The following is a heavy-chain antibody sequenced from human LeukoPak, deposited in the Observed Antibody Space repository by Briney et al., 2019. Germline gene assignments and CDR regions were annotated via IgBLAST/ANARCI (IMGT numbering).Heavy chain of an antibody. CDR1: GGSTSSGGSY. D-gene: IGHD6-13*01. V-gene: IGHV4-31*03. J-gene: IGHJ4*02. Sequence: SQTLSLTCTVSGGSTSSGGSYWGWIRQHPGKGLEWIGYIYYSGSTYYNPSLKSRVTISVDKSKNQFSLKLSSVTAADTAVYYCARGTGIAARGIFDYWGQGTLVTVSS. CDR3: ARGTGIAARGIFDY. CDR2: IYYSGST.